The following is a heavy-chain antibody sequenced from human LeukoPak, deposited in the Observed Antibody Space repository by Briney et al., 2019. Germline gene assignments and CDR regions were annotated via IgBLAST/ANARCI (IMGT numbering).Heavy chain of an antibody. Sequence: GGSLRLSCAASGFTFSSYAMTWVRQAPGKGLEWVSRISGSDGSTDYADSVKGRFIISRDNSKNTLYLQMNSLRAEDTAVYFCAKEEYSYGYLGRNNWFDPWGQGTLVTVSS. CDR2: ISGSDGST. D-gene: IGHD5-18*01. CDR1: GFTFSSYA. V-gene: IGHV3-23*01. CDR3: AKEEYSYGYLGRNNWFDP. J-gene: IGHJ5*02.